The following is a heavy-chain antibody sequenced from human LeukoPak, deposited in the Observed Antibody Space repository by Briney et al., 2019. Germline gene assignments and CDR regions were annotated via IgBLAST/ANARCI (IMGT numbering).Heavy chain of an antibody. Sequence: ASVKVSCKASGYTFTGYYMHWVRQAPGQGIEWMGWINPSSGDTHYAQSFQDKVTMTRDTSINTAYMELSRLISDDTAVYYCARGAGSGFDIWGQGTMVTVSS. J-gene: IGHJ3*02. CDR2: INPSSGDT. CDR3: ARGAGSGFDI. D-gene: IGHD6-13*01. CDR1: GYTFTGYY. V-gene: IGHV1-2*02.